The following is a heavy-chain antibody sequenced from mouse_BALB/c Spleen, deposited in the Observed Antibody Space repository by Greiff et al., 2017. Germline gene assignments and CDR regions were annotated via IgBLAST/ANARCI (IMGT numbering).Heavy chain of an antibody. D-gene: IGHD3-3*01. V-gene: IGHV1S56*01. CDR2: IYPGNVNT. CDR1: GYTFTSYY. Sequence: QVQLQQSGPELVKPGASVRISCKASGYTFTSYYIHWVKQRPGQGLEWIGWIYPGNVNTKYNEKFKGKATLTADKSSSTAYMQLSSLTSEDSAVYFCARFPWGRSAMDYWGQGTSVTVSS. CDR3: ARFPWGRSAMDY. J-gene: IGHJ4*01.